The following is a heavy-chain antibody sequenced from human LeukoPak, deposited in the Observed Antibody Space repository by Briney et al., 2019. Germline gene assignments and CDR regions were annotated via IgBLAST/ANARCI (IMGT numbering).Heavy chain of an antibody. V-gene: IGHV3-64*01. CDR3: ARGRVTTKYLFDY. Sequence: GGSLRLSCAASGFTFSSYAMHWVRQAPGKGLEYVSAISSNGGSTYYANSVKGRFTISRDNSKNTLYLQMGSLRAEDMAVYYCARGRVTTKYLFDYWGQGTLVTVSS. J-gene: IGHJ4*02. CDR2: ISSNGGST. CDR1: GFTFSSYA. D-gene: IGHD4-17*01.